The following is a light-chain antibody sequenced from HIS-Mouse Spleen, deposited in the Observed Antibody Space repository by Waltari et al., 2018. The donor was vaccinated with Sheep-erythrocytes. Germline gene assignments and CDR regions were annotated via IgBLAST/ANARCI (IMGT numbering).Light chain of an antibody. CDR3: SSYTSXXTLVV. V-gene: IGLV2-14*01. CDR2: XVS. Sequence: QSALTXPASVSGSPGQXITXSXXXTSSDVXGYXXVSWYQQHPGKAPKLMIYXVSNRXSGXXNRFSGXXSGNXXSXTIXXXQXXXXXXYXXSSYTSXXTLVVXXGGTKLT. J-gene: IGLJ2*01. CDR1: SSDVXGYXX.